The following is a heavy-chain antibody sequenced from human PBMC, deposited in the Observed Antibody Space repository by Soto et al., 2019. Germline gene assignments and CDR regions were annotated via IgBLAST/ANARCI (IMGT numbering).Heavy chain of an antibody. V-gene: IGHV3-72*01. CDR2: IKDKTERDTT. CDR1: GFTLSAYY. Sequence: GSVRLSCAASGFTLSAYYMDWVRQAPGKGLEWVGRIKDKTERDTTEYAASVKGRFTVSRDDSKNSLYLQMTSLGTEDTAVYFCARAGRHKPGDSWGHGTLVTFSS. CDR3: ARAGRHKPGDS. J-gene: IGHJ5*01. D-gene: IGHD2-8*02.